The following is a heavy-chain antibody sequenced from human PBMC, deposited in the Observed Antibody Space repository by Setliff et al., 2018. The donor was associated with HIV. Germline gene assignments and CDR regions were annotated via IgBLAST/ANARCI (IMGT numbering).Heavy chain of an antibody. CDR3: ATARRDYYDRGRRSHYYTDV. CDR1: EYSFTSYD. Sequence: GASVKVSCKPSEYSFTSYDINWVRQATGQGLEWMGWLNPNSHNTGYAQKFQGRVAMTWDTSISTAYMVLSNLKSEDTAVYYCATARRDYYDRGRRSHYYTDVWGKGTTVTVSS. CDR2: LNPNSHNT. J-gene: IGHJ6*03. V-gene: IGHV1-8*01. D-gene: IGHD3-22*01.